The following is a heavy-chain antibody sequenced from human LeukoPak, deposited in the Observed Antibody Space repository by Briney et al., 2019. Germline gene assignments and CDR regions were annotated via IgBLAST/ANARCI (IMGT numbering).Heavy chain of an antibody. J-gene: IGHJ5*02. CDR1: GGSISSLY. V-gene: IGHV4-59*11. CDR2: IYYSGTT. D-gene: IGHD6-19*01. CDR3: ARGSAVAAVDP. Sequence: SETLSLTCTVSGGSISSLYWSWIRQTPGKGLEWIGSIYYSGTTYYSPSLKSRVTISVDTSKNQFSLKLSSVTAADTAVYYCARGSAVAAVDPWGQGTLVTVSS.